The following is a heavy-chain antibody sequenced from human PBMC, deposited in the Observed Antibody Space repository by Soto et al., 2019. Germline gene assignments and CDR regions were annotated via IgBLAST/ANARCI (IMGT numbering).Heavy chain of an antibody. D-gene: IGHD2-2*01. CDR1: GYSFTSYW. V-gene: IGHV5-51*01. J-gene: IGHJ6*02. CDR3: ARQYCSSTSCPAYGMDV. CDR2: IYPGDSDT. Sequence: GESLKISCKGSGYSFTSYWIGWVRQMPGKGLEWMGIIYPGDSDTRYSPSFQGQVTISADKSISTAYLQWSSLKSSDTAMYYCARQYCSSTSCPAYGMDVWGQGTTVTVSS.